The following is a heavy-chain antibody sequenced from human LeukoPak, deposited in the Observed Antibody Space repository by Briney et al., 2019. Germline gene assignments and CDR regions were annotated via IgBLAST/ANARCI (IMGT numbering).Heavy chain of an antibody. CDR3: ARVVGRGYDILTGYDGRAFDI. CDR1: GGSITSGGYY. CDR2: IYYSGGT. J-gene: IGHJ3*02. Sequence: SETLSLTCTVSGGSITSGGYYWSWIRQHPGKGLEWIGYIYYSGGTYYNPSLKSRAAISVDTSKNQFSLKLSSVTAADTAVYYCARVVGRGYDILTGYDGRAFDIWGQGTMVTFSS. D-gene: IGHD3-9*01. V-gene: IGHV4-31*03.